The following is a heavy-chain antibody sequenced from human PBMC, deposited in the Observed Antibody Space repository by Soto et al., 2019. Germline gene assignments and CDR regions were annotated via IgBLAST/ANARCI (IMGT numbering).Heavy chain of an antibody. V-gene: IGHV4-39*01. J-gene: IGHJ4*02. Sequence: SETLSLTCSVSGHSVTSDSHYWGWIRHPPGKGLESIANIYYDGNTYYNPSPKGRVTISLDTSKNQFSLRLNSVTAADTAVYYCARSSIKPQVFMYPFDSWSQGTLVTVS. CDR1: GHSVTSDSHY. CDR2: IYYDGNT. CDR3: ARSSIKPQVFMYPFDS. D-gene: IGHD3-3*01.